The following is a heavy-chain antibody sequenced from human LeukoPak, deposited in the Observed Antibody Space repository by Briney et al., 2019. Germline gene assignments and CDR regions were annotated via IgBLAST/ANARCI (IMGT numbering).Heavy chain of an antibody. V-gene: IGHV4-39*01. CDR2: FYYSGST. CDR3: ARSQYYDILTGYYEYFQH. CDR1: GGSISRSSYY. D-gene: IGHD3-9*01. J-gene: IGHJ1*01. Sequence: SETLSLTCTVSGGSISRSSYYWGWIRQPPGKGLAWIGSFYYSGSTYYNPSPKSRVTISVDTSKNQFSLKLRSVTAADTAVYYCARSQYYDILTGYYEYFQHWGQGTLVTVSS.